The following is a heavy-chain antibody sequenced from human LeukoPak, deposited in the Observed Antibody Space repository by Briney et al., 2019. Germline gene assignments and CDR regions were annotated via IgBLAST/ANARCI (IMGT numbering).Heavy chain of an antibody. CDR2: INHSGST. J-gene: IGHJ4*02. CDR3: ARAAGVAAVDY. CDR1: GGSFSGYY. D-gene: IGHD6-13*01. Sequence: SETLSLTCAVYGGSFSGYYWNWIRQPPGKGLEWIGEINHSGSTNYNPSLKSRVTISVDTSKNQFSLKLSSVTAADTAVYYCARAAGVAAVDYWGQGTLVTVSS. V-gene: IGHV4-34*01.